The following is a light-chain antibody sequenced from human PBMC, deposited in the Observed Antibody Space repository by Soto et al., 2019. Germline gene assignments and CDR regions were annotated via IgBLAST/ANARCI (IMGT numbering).Light chain of an antibody. CDR2: DAS. CDR3: QHTRT. Sequence: DFQMTQSPSTLSASVGARVTITCRASQNINNWVAWYQQKPGKAPKFLIYDASTLQRGVPSRFSGSGFGTEFSLTISRLQPDDFGSYYCQHTRTFGQGTKVEIK. CDR1: QNINNW. V-gene: IGKV1-5*01. J-gene: IGKJ1*01.